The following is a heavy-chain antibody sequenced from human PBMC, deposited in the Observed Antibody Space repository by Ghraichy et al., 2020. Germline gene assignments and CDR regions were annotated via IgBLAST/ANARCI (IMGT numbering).Heavy chain of an antibody. CDR3: GKDPNGDFVCAFDF. CDR2: ISASGSTT. Sequence: GGSLRLSCAASGFPFSGYAMSWVRQAPGKGLEWVSGISASGSTTYYVDSVKGRFTITRDNSENTLSLQMNSLRGEDTALSYCGKDPNGDFVCAFDFWGQGTMVTVSS. D-gene: IGHD4-17*01. J-gene: IGHJ3*01. CDR1: GFPFSGYA. V-gene: IGHV3-23*01.